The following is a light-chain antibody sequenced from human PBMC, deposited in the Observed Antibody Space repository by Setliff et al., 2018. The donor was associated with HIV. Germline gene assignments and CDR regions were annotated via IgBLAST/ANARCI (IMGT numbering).Light chain of an antibody. CDR3: SSYTTTSTLRV. V-gene: IGLV2-14*01. Sequence: QSALAQPASVSGSPGQSITLSCTATSSDVGDFDSVAWYQQHPGRAPKLMLYEVNNRHSGVSNRFSGSKSGNTASLTISGLQADDEADYYCSSYTTTSTLRVFGAGTRSPS. CDR1: SSDVGDFDS. CDR2: EVN. J-gene: IGLJ1*01.